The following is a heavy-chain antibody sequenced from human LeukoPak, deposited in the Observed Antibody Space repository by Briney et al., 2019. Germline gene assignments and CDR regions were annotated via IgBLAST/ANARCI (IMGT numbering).Heavy chain of an antibody. CDR2: ISYDGSNK. D-gene: IGHD6-13*01. V-gene: IGHV3-30*18. CDR3: AKEQRLVRSYYFDY. Sequence: GRSLRLSCAASGFTFSSYGMHWVRQAPGKGLEWVAVISYDGSNKYYADSVKGRFTISRDNSKNTLYLQMNSLRAEDTAVYYCAKEQRLVRSYYFDYWGQGTLVTVSS. J-gene: IGHJ4*02. CDR1: GFTFSSYG.